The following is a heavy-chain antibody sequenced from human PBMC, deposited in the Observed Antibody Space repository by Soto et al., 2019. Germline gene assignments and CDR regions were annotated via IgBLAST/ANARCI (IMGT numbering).Heavy chain of an antibody. CDR2: INHRGST. J-gene: IGHJ4*02. CDR3: ARFLDPGTTSAAVDY. D-gene: IGHD1-7*01. CDR1: GGSFSGYY. Sequence: PSETLSLTCAVYGGSFSGYYWSWIRQPPGKGLEWIGEINHRGSTNYNPSLESRVTISVDTSRNQFSLKMSSVTAADTAVYYCARFLDPGTTSAAVDYWGQGTLVTVSS. V-gene: IGHV4-34*01.